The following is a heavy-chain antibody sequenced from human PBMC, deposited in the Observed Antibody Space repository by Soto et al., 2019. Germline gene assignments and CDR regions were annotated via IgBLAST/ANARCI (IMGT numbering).Heavy chain of an antibody. J-gene: IGHJ4*02. CDR3: ARGYSSTLVTFPALTLFDY. V-gene: IGHV1-46*01. CDR1: GYTFTSYY. CDR2: INPSGGST. D-gene: IGHD6-13*01. Sequence: ASVKVSCKASGYTFTSYYMHWVRQAPVQGLEWMGIINPSGGSTSYAQKFQGRVTMTRDTSTSTVYMELSSLRSEDTAVYYCARGYSSTLVTFPALTLFDYWGQGTLVTVSS.